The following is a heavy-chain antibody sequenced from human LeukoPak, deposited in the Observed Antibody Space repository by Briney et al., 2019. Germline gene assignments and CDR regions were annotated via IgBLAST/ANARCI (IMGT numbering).Heavy chain of an antibody. CDR2: ISDSGAKT. CDR1: GFPLRNYA. J-gene: IGHJ4*02. Sequence: GGSLRLSCAASGFPLRNYAMTWVRQAPGKGLEWVAAISDSGAKTSFADSVKGRYTISRDNSKNMLYLQMNSLRVEDTAVYSCARDWKCNCWGQGTLATVSS. CDR3: ARDWKCNC. V-gene: IGHV3-23*01. D-gene: IGHD1-1*01.